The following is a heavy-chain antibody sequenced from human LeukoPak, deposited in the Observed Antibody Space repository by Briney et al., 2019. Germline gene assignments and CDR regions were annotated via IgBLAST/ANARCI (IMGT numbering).Heavy chain of an antibody. V-gene: IGHV3-33*06. CDR1: GFTFTTYG. J-gene: IGHJ4*02. CDR3: AKAARLGPSHFDY. D-gene: IGHD6-25*01. Sequence: GGSLRLSCAASGFTFTTYGMHWVRQAPGKGLEWVAVIWFDGNNKFYANSVKGRFTVSRDNSKNTLYLHMNSLRGEDTAVYYCAKAARLGPSHFDYWGRGTLVTVSS. CDR2: IWFDGNNK.